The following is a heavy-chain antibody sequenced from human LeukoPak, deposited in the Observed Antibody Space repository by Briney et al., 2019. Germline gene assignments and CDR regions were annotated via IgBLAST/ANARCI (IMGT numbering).Heavy chain of an antibody. D-gene: IGHD6-6*01. Sequence: ASVKVSCEASGYTFIGYYMHWVRQAPGQGLEWMGWINPNNGGTNYAGKFQGRVTVTSDTSISTAYMELSGLRSDDTAVYYCARRYTDSSEGFDYWGQGTLVTVSS. CDR1: GYTFIGYY. J-gene: IGHJ4*02. CDR3: ARRYTDSSEGFDY. V-gene: IGHV1-2*02. CDR2: INPNNGGT.